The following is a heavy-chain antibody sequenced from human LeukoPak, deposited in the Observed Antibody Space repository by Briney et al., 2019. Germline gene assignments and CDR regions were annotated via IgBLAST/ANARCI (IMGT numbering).Heavy chain of an antibody. CDR3: AHAAHYYYYYGMDV. V-gene: IGHV6-1*01. CDR2: TYYRSKWYN. CDR1: GDSVSSNSAA. D-gene: IGHD6-13*01. Sequence: SQTLSLTCAISGDSVSSNSAAWNWIRQSPSRGLEWLGRTYYRSKWYNDYAVSVKSRITINPDTSKTQFSLQLNSATPEDTAVYYCAHAAHYYYYYGMDVWGQGTTVTVSS. J-gene: IGHJ6*02.